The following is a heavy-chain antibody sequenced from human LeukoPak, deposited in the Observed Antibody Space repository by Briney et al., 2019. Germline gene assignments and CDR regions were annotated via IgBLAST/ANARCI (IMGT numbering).Heavy chain of an antibody. CDR1: GFTFSSYA. Sequence: GGSLRLSCAASGFTFSSYAMSWVRQAPGKGLEWVSAISGRGGSTYYADSVKGRFTISRDNSKNTLYLQMNSLRAEDTAVYYCAKALGSGYYYDSSGSPVGYWGQGTLVTVSS. D-gene: IGHD3-22*01. V-gene: IGHV3-23*01. CDR2: ISGRGGST. CDR3: AKALGSGYYYDSSGSPVGY. J-gene: IGHJ4*02.